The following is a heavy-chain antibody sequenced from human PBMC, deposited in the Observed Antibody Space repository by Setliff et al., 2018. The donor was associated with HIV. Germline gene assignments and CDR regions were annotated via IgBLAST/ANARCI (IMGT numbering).Heavy chain of an antibody. V-gene: IGHV4-34*01. CDR2: ITPSGAT. Sequence: SETLSLTCAVYGGSVSGHYWGWFRQPPGKGLEWIGEITPSGATNYLPSLKSRVTMSLDTSKNQFSLKMTSVTAADTALYYCSNWNTTIDEDAWGQGTLGTVS. CDR1: GGSVSGHY. D-gene: IGHD5-18*01. J-gene: IGHJ5*02. CDR3: SNWNTTIDEDA.